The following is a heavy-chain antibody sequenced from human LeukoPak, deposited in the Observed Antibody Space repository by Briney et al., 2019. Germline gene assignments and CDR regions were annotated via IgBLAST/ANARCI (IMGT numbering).Heavy chain of an antibody. J-gene: IGHJ5*02. CDR1: GGSISSSSYY. CDR3: ARDRTMVRGVTQNWFDL. CDR2: ICYSGST. Sequence: SETLSLTCTVSGGSISSSSYYWGWIRQPPGKGLEWIGSICYSGSTYYNPSLKSRVTISVDTSKNQFSLELSSVTAADTAVYYCARDRTMVRGVTQNWFDLWGQGTLVTVSS. D-gene: IGHD3-10*01. V-gene: IGHV4-39*07.